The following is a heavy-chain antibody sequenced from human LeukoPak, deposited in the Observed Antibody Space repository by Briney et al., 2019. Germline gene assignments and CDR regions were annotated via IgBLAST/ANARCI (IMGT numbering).Heavy chain of an antibody. CDR3: AKDKAGARRHYFDY. Sequence: GRSLRLSCAASGFTFSSYGMHWVRQAPGKGLEWVAVIWYDGSNKYYADSVKGRFTISRDNSKNTLYLQMNSLRAEDTAVYYCAKDKAGARRHYFDYWGQGTLVTVSS. D-gene: IGHD1-26*01. CDR1: GFTFSSYG. J-gene: IGHJ4*02. CDR2: IWYDGSNK. V-gene: IGHV3-33*06.